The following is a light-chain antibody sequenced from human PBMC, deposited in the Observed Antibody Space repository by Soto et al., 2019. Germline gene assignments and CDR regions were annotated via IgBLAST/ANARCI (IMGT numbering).Light chain of an antibody. CDR3: QQYGGSPRT. V-gene: IGKV3-20*01. J-gene: IGKJ1*01. CDR2: GAS. Sequence: EIVLTQSPGTLSLSPGERATLSCRASQSVSSSYLAWYQQKPGQTPRLLMYGASSRATGIPDRFSGSGSGTDFTLTISRLEPVDFAVYYCQQYGGSPRTFGQGTKVEIK. CDR1: QSVSSSY.